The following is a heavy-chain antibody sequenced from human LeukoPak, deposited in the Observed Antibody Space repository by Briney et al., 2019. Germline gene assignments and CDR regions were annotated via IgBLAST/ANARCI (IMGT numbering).Heavy chain of an antibody. V-gene: IGHV1-2*06. CDR3: AVLPLRGVIIVTDY. D-gene: IGHD3-10*01. CDR1: GYTFTGYY. CDR2: INPNSGGT. Sequence: ASVKVSCTASGYTFTGYYMHWVRQAPGQGLEWMGRINPNSGGTNYAQKFQGRVTMTRDTSISTAYMELSRLRSDDTAVYYCAVLPLRGVIIVTDYWGQGTLVTVSS. J-gene: IGHJ4*02.